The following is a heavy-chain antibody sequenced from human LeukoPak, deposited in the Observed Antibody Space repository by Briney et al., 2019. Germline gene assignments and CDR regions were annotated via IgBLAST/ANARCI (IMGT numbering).Heavy chain of an antibody. CDR2: IYYSGGT. CDR1: GGSISGYF. D-gene: IGHD6-13*01. Sequence: SETLSLTCTVSGGSISGYFWSWFRQTPGKGLEWIGYIYYSGGTNYNPSLKSRVTISIDTSKNQFSLRLSSVTAADTAIYYCARHILAAGRWNWFDPWGQGTLVTVSS. J-gene: IGHJ5*02. V-gene: IGHV4-59*08. CDR3: ARHILAAGRWNWFDP.